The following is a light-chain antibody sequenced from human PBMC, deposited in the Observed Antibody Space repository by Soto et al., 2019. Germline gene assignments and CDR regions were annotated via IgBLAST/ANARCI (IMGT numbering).Light chain of an antibody. CDR1: QSASTF. J-gene: IGKJ1*01. CDR3: QQYNRYAVT. Sequence: DIQMTHSPSTLSASGGDRVTITCRASQSASTFLAWYQQKPGQAPKLLIYDASTLQSGVPSRFSASGSGTEFALTISGLQPDDFAVYYCQQYNRYAVTFGQGTKVDIK. CDR2: DAS. V-gene: IGKV1-5*01.